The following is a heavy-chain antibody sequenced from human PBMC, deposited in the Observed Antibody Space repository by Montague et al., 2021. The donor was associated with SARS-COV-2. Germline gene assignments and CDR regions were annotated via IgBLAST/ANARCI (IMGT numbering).Heavy chain of an antibody. V-gene: IGHV3-7*05. CDR3: ARDPNWGAH. CDR2: IKPDGSDK. D-gene: IGHD7-27*01. J-gene: IGHJ4*02. Sequence: SLRLPCAASGFSFSTFWMTWVRQAPGKGLEWVASIKPDGSDKYYVESVKGRFTISRDNARNSLYLQLNNLRAEDTAVYYCARDPNWGAHWGQGNLVTVSS. CDR1: GFSFSTFW.